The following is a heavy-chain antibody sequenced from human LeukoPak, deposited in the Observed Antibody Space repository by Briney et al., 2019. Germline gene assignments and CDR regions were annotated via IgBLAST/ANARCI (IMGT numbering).Heavy chain of an antibody. D-gene: IGHD3-10*02. CDR2: INPSGGST. CDR1: GYTFTSYY. V-gene: IGHV1-46*01. Sequence: ASVKVSCKASGYTFTSYYIHWVRLAPGQGLEWMGIINPSGGSTSYPQKFQDRVTMTRDTSTSTVYMELSSLKSDETAIYYCARGVFGELEKLMFQHWGQGTLVTVSS. CDR3: ARGVFGELEKLMFQH. J-gene: IGHJ1*01.